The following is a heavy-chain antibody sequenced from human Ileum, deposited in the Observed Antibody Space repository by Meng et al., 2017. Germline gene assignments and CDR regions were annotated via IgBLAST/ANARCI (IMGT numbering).Heavy chain of an antibody. CDR3: SRGVMTIADD. CDR2: IYDSGST. Sequence: VPLPGSGPVRGWPSVPPSLPCMFFGGPVSIGPYYWTCIRQPPGKGLEWVGYIYDSGSTNYSPSLKSRVTISVDTSKNQFSLKLNSVTAADTAVYYCSRGVMTIADDWGQGTLVTVSS. J-gene: IGHJ4*02. D-gene: IGHD4/OR15-4a*01. CDR1: GGPVSIGPYY. V-gene: IGHV4-61*01.